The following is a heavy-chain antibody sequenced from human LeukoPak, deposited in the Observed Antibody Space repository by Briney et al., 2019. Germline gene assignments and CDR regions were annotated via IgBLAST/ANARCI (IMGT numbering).Heavy chain of an antibody. J-gene: IGHJ3*02. CDR1: GFTFSSYW. CDR2: IKTDGSST. V-gene: IGHV3-74*01. D-gene: IGHD3-22*01. CDR3: ARDLTMIVVVNRCWGAFDI. Sequence: GGSLRLSCAASGFTFSSYWMHWVRQAPGKGLVWVSHIKTDGSSTNYAESVKGRFTISRDNAKNTVYLQMNSLRAEDTAVYYCARDLTMIVVVNRCWGAFDIWGQGTMVTVSS.